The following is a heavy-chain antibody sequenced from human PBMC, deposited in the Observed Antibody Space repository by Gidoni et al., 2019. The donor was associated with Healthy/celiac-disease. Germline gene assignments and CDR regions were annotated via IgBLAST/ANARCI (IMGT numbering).Heavy chain of an antibody. V-gene: IGHV3-23*01. Sequence: EVQLLESGGGLVQPGGSLRLSCAASGFTFSSYAMRWVRQAPGKGLEWVSAISGSGGSTYYADSVKGRFTISRDNSKNTLYLQMNSLRAEDTAVYYCAKGVTQLWPLDYYYGMDVWGQGTTVTVSS. CDR3: AKGVTQLWPLDYYYGMDV. CDR2: ISGSGGST. D-gene: IGHD5-18*01. CDR1: GFTFSSYA. J-gene: IGHJ6*02.